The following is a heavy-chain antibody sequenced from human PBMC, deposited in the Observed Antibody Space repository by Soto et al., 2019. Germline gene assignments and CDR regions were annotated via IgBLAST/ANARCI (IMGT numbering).Heavy chain of an antibody. V-gene: IGHV1-3*01. J-gene: IGHJ4*02. CDR3: ARPTYYYDSSGPPAY. CDR1: GYTFTSYA. D-gene: IGHD3-22*01. CDR2: INAGNGNT. Sequence: ASVKVSCKDSGYTFTSYAMHWVRQAPGQRLEWMGWINAGNGNTKYSQKFQGRVTITRDTSASTAYMELSSLRAEDTAVYYCARPTYYYDSSGPPAYWGQGTLVTVPQ.